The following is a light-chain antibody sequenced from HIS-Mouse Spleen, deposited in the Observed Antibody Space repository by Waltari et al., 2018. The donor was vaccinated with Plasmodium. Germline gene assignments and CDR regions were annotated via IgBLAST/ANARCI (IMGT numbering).Light chain of an antibody. V-gene: IGKV3-20*01. CDR3: QQYGSSAYT. Sequence: EIVLTHSPGTLSLSPGERATLSFRASQSVSSCYLAWYQQKPAQVHRLLIYGASSSAPGITDRFSGSVSGTEYTLNISRLETEYFTVYYCQQYGSSAYTFARRTMREIQ. CDR2: GAS. CDR1: QSVSSCY. J-gene: IGKJ2*01.